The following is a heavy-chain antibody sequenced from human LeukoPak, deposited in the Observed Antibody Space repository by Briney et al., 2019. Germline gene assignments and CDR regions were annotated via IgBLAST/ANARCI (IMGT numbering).Heavy chain of an antibody. CDR2: ISSSSSYI. J-gene: IGHJ6*03. D-gene: IGHD3-22*01. CDR1: GFTFSSYS. V-gene: IGHV3-21*01. Sequence: GGSLRLSCAASGFTFSSYSMNWVRQAPGKGLEWVSSISSSSSYIYYADSVKGRFTIPRDNAKNSLYLQMNSLRAEDTAVYYCARDGGSSGGHYYYYMDVWGKGTTVTVSS. CDR3: ARDGGSSGGHYYYYMDV.